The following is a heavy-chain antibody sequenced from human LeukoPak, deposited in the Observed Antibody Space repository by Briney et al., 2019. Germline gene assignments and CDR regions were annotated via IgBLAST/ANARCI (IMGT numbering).Heavy chain of an antibody. Sequence: PGRSLRLSCAASGFTFSSYGMHWVRQAPGKGLEWVAVIWYDGSNKYYADSVKGRFTISRDNSKNTLYLRMNSLRAEDTAVYYCARGPDYYDSRNPFDYWGQGTLVTVSS. CDR2: IWYDGSNK. V-gene: IGHV3-33*01. CDR3: ARGPDYYDSRNPFDY. CDR1: GFTFSSYG. D-gene: IGHD3-22*01. J-gene: IGHJ4*02.